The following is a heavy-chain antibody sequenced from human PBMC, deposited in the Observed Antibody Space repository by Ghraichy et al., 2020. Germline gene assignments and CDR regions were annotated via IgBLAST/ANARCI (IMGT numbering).Heavy chain of an antibody. CDR1: GGAISSGAYS. J-gene: IGHJ5*02. Sequence: TLSLTCAVSGGAISSGAYSWSWIRQPPGKGLEWIGNIYHSGSTYYNPSLKSRVAISVDRSKNQFSLNLNSVTAADTAVYYCAREAWVAAAGRGFDPWGQGTLVTVFS. V-gene: IGHV4-30-2*01. D-gene: IGHD6-13*01. CDR3: AREAWVAAAGRGFDP. CDR2: IYHSGST.